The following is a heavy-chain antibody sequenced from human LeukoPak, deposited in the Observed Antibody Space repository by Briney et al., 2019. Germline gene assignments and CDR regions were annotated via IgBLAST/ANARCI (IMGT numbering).Heavy chain of an antibody. CDR2: ISGSGGST. CDR3: AKDLEGIVGAPVDY. D-gene: IGHD1-26*01. J-gene: IGHJ4*02. CDR1: GFTFSSYA. V-gene: IGHV3-23*01. Sequence: GGSLRLSCAASGFTFSSYAMSWVRQAPGKGLEWVSAISGSGGSTYYADSVKGRFTISRGNSKNTLYLQMNSLRAEDTAVYYCAKDLEGIVGAPVDYWGQGTLVTVSS.